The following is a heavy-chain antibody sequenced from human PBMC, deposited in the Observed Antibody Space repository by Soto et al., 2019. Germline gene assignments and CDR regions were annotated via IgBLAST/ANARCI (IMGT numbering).Heavy chain of an antibody. CDR2: FDPEDGET. D-gene: IGHD2-15*01. Sequence: ASVKVCFKVPGYTLAELSMHLVRQAPGKGLEWMGGFDPEDGETIYAQKFQGRVTMTEDTSTDTAYMELSSLRSEDTAVYYCAPDDGVVVTATHAFDIWGQGTMVTVSS. J-gene: IGHJ3*02. V-gene: IGHV1-24*01. CDR1: GYTLAELS. CDR3: APDDGVVVTATHAFDI.